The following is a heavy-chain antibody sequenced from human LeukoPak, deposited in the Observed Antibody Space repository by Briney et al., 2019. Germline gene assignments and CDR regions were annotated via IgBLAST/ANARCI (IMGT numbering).Heavy chain of an antibody. CDR1: GGSISSYY. D-gene: IGHD3-22*01. CDR3: TRVGGYPLGAFDI. V-gene: IGHV4-4*07. CDR2: IYISGST. Sequence: PSETLSLTCTVSGGSISSYYWSWIRQPAGKGLEWIGRIYISGSTNYNPSLKSRVAMSLDTPKNQFSLNLSSVTAADTAVYYCTRVGGYPLGAFDIWGQGTMVTVSS. J-gene: IGHJ3*02.